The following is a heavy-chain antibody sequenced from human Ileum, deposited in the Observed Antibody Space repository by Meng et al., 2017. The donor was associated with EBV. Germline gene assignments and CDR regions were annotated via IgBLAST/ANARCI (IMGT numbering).Heavy chain of an antibody. CDR1: GYTFTSSS. Sequence: QVQLVQPGPELKKPGXSVKVSCQAAGYTFTSSSMNWVRHAPGPGLEWMGWININTGNPTYAQGFTGRFVFSLDTSVSTAYLQIDSLEADDTAVYYCARGNGWRFDDWGQGALVTVSS. V-gene: IGHV7-4-1*01. CDR3: ARGNGWRFDD. J-gene: IGHJ4*02. CDR2: ININTGNP. D-gene: IGHD6-19*01.